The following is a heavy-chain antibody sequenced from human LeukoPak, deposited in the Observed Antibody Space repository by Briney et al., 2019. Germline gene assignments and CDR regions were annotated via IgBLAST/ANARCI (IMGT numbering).Heavy chain of an antibody. Sequence: GGSLRLSCAASGSTFSSYWMTWVRQAPGKGLEWVANIRQDGGEEYYVDSVKGRFTISRDNAKNSLFLQMNSLRVEDTAVYYCARLGGSYYTYWGQGTLVTVSS. D-gene: IGHD1-26*01. V-gene: IGHV3-7*01. CDR3: ARLGGSYYTY. CDR1: GSTFSSYW. J-gene: IGHJ4*02. CDR2: IRQDGGEE.